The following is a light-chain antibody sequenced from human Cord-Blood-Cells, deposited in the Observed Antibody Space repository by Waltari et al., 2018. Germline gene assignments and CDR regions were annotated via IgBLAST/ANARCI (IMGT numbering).Light chain of an antibody. CDR1: SSDVGGYNY. Sequence: QSALTQPRSVSGSPGQSVTISCTGTSSDVGGYNYVPWYQQHPGKALKLMIYDVSKRPSGVPDRFSGSKSGNTASLTISGLQAEDEADYYCCSYAGSYTWVFGGGTKLTVL. V-gene: IGLV2-11*01. J-gene: IGLJ3*02. CDR3: CSYAGSYTWV. CDR2: DVS.